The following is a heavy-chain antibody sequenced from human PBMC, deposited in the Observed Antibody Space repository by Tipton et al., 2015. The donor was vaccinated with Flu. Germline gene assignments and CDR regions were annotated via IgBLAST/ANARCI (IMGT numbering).Heavy chain of an antibody. CDR3: ASWTPGIAVAALDY. CDR1: GGSISSSSYY. V-gene: IGHV4-39*01. D-gene: IGHD6-19*01. J-gene: IGHJ4*02. Sequence: TLSLTCTVSGGSISSSSYYWGWIRQPPERGLEWIGSMHYSGGAHYNPSLKSRVTISVDTSKNQFSLKLSSVTAADTAVYYCASWTPGIAVAALDYWGQGTLVTVSS. CDR2: MHYSGGA.